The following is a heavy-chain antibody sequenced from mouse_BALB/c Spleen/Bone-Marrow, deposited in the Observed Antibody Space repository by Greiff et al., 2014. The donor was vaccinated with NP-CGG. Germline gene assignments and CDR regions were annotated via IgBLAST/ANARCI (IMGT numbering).Heavy chain of an antibody. CDR3: ARGGNFAWFAY. V-gene: IGHV5-17*02. J-gene: IGHJ3*01. CDR2: ISSGSSTI. D-gene: IGHD2-1*01. Sequence: EVQLVESGGGLVQPGGSRKLSCAASGFTFSSFGMHWVRQAPEKGLEWVAYISSGSSTIYYADTVKGRSTISRDNPKNTLFLQMTSLRSEDTAMYYCARGGNFAWFAYWGQGTLVTVSA. CDR1: GFTFSSFG.